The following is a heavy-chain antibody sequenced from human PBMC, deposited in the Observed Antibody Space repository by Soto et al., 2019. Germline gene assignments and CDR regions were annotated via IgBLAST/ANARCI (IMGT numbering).Heavy chain of an antibody. CDR3: IPRESSGWSPKGFHI. Sequence: EVRLVESGGSLGEPGGSLRLSCAASGFTFASYSMTWVRQAPGKGLEWVSSISSSSGPTYYVDSVKGRFTISRDNATNAMFLQITSLPSEDEAVYYYIPRESSGWSPKGFHIWGHGTMVTVSS. CDR2: ISSSSGPT. D-gene: IGHD6-19*01. V-gene: IGHV3-21*02. CDR1: GFTFASYS. J-gene: IGHJ3*02.